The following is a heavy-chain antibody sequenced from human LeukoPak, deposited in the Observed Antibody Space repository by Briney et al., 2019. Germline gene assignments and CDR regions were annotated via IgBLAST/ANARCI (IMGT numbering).Heavy chain of an antibody. J-gene: IGHJ4*02. CDR1: GGTFSSYA. Sequence: SVKVSCKASGGTFSSYAISWVRQAPGQGLEWMGGIIPIFGTANYAQKFQGRVTITTDESMSTAYMELSSLRSEDTAVYYCARGGEDYYDSSGYHPFDYWGQGTLATVSS. V-gene: IGHV1-69*05. CDR3: ARGGEDYYDSSGYHPFDY. CDR2: IIPIFGTA. D-gene: IGHD3-22*01.